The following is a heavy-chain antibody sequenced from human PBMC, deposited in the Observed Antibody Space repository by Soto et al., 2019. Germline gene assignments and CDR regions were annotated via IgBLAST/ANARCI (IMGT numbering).Heavy chain of an antibody. V-gene: IGHV3-30*18. CDR1: GFAFSSYG. CDR3: AKSQWELLQYFYY. Sequence: QVQLVESGGGVVQPGMSLRLSCAASGFAFSSYGMHWVRQAPGKGLEWVAVISYDGSNKYYADSVKGRFTISRDNSKNTLYLQMNSLRAEDTAVYYCAKSQWELLQYFYYWGQGTLVTVSS. D-gene: IGHD1-26*01. J-gene: IGHJ4*02. CDR2: ISYDGSNK.